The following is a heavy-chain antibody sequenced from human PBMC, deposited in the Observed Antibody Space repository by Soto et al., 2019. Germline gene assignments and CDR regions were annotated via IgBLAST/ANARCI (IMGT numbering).Heavy chain of an antibody. J-gene: IGHJ4*02. Sequence: SVKVSCKASGGTFSSYAISWVRQAPGQGLEWMGGIIPIFGTANYAQKFQGRVTITADESTSTAYMELSSLRSEDTAVYYCASSPPYDILTGYYDYWGQRTLVTVSS. V-gene: IGHV1-69*13. D-gene: IGHD3-9*01. CDR1: GGTFSSYA. CDR3: ASSPPYDILTGYYDY. CDR2: IIPIFGTA.